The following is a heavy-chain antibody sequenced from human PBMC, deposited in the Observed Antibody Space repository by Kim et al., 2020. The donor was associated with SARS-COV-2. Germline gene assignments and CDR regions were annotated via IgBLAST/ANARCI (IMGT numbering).Heavy chain of an antibody. CDR1: GFTFSSYA. J-gene: IGHJ3*02. V-gene: IGHV3-30*04. CDR2: ISYDGSNK. Sequence: GGSLRLSCAASGFTFSSYAMHWVRQAPGKGLEWVAVISYDGSNKYYADSVKGRFTISRDNSKNTLYLQMNSLRAEDTAVYYCARGSVWFGERGAFDIWGQGTMVTVSS. D-gene: IGHD3-10*01. CDR3: ARGSVWFGERGAFDI.